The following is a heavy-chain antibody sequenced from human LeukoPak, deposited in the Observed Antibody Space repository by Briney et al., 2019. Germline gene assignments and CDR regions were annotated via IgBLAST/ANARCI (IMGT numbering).Heavy chain of an antibody. D-gene: IGHD6-19*01. CDR1: GYTFTSYD. CDR2: MSPNSGNT. V-gene: IGHV1-8*01. Sequence: ASVKVSCKASGYTFTSYDINWVRQATGQGLEWMGWMSPNSGNTGYAQKFQGRVTMTRNTSISTAYMELSSLRSEDTAVYYCARSGDSSGWHFDYWGQGTLVTVSS. CDR3: ARSGDSSGWHFDY. J-gene: IGHJ4*02.